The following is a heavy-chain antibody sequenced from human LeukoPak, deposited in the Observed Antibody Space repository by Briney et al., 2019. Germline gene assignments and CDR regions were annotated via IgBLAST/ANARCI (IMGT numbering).Heavy chain of an antibody. Sequence: PGGSLRLSCAASGFTFNSSPMTWVRQAPGKGLEGVSGISASTSGTYYADSVKGRFTISRDNSKDTVFLQMNSLRAEDTAVYYCAKVRTYFYHGLDVWGQGTTVTVSS. V-gene: IGHV3-23*01. CDR1: GFTFNSSP. J-gene: IGHJ6*02. CDR3: AKVRTYFYHGLDV. D-gene: IGHD1-14*01. CDR2: ISASTSGT.